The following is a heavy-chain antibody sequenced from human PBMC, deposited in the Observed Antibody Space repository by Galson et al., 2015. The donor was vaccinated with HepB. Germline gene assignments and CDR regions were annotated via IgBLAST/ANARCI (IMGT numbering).Heavy chain of an antibody. CDR3: ARNNYFDS. J-gene: IGHJ4*02. CDR1: GASISSSY. Sequence: QVQLQESGPGLVKPSETLSLTCTVSGASISSSYWSWIRQPAGKGLEWIGRIYSPDSTNYNPSLKRRVAMSVDTSQNRFSLALSSVTAADTAIYYCARNNYFDSWGQGTLVTVSS. V-gene: IGHV4-4*07. CDR2: IYSPDST.